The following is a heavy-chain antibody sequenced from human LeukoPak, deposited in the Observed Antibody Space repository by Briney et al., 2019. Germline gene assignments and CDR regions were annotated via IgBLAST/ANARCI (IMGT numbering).Heavy chain of an antibody. J-gene: IGHJ4*02. D-gene: IGHD3-22*01. V-gene: IGHV3-21*01. CDR2: I. CDR3: ASLVISGHYSTSGDY. CDR1: GFTFSSYT. Sequence: GGSLTLSCAASGFTFSSYTMIWVRQAPGKGLEGVSSIYYADSVKGRFTISRHNAKNSQYLQMSSLRAEDTAVYYCASLVISGHYSTSGDYWGQGTLVTVSS.